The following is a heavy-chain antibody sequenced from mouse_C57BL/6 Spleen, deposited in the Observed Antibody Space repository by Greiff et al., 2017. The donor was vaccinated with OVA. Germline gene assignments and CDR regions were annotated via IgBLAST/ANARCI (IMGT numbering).Heavy chain of an antibody. CDR3: ARRDDGPYYAMDY. V-gene: IGHV1-52*01. CDR2: IDPSDSET. Sequence: QVQLKQPGAELVRPGSSVKLSCKASGYTFTSYWMHWVKQRPIQGLEWIGNIDPSDSETHYNQKFKDKATLTVDKSSSTAYMQLSSLTSEDSAVYYCARRDDGPYYAMDYWGQGTSVTVSS. D-gene: IGHD2-3*01. CDR1: GYTFTSYW. J-gene: IGHJ4*01.